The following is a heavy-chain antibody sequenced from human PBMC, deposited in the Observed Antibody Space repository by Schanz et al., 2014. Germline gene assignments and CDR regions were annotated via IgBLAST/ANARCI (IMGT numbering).Heavy chain of an antibody. V-gene: IGHV3-30*19. Sequence: QVQLVESGGGVVQPGRSLRLSCVASGFTFSSYALHWVRQAPGKGLEWVAFVPFDGSQKFYADSVKGRFTISRDNSKNTVYLQMNSLRPGDTAVYYCARESSNDIVLVPGAVFDHWGQGILVTVSS. CDR1: GFTFSSYA. CDR3: ARESSNDIVLVPGAVFDH. J-gene: IGHJ4*02. D-gene: IGHD2-2*01. CDR2: VPFDGSQK.